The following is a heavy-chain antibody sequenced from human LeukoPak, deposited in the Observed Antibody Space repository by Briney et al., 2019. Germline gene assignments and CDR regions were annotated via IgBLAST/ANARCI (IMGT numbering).Heavy chain of an antibody. CDR3: ARDRGTWNDDGFDY. CDR2: IYTSGST. D-gene: IGHD1-1*01. V-gene: IGHV4-4*07. CDR1: NYSISSSYY. Sequence: PSETLSLTCTVSNYSISSSYYWSWIRQPAGKGLEWIGRIYTSGSTNYNPSLKSRVTMSVDTSKNQFSLKLSSVTAADTAVYYCARDRGTWNDDGFDYWGQGTLVTVSS. J-gene: IGHJ4*02.